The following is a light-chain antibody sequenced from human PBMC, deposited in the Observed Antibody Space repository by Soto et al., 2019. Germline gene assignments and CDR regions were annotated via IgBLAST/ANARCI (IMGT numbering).Light chain of an antibody. V-gene: IGKV3-15*01. CDR2: GAF. Sequence: EIVMTQSPATLSVSPGERATLSCRASQSVNNNLAWYQRKPGQAPRLLIYGAFTRATGTPVRFSGSGSGTEFTLTISSLQSEDFAVYYCQQYNNWPPWTFGQGTKVEI. CDR3: QQYNNWPPWT. CDR1: QSVNNN. J-gene: IGKJ1*01.